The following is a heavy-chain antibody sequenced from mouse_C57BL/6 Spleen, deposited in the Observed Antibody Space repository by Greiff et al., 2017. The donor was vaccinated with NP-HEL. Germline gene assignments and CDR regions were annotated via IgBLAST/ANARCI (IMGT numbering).Heavy chain of an antibody. V-gene: IGHV1-50*01. CDR3: ARRQLRLPWFAY. CDR2: IDPSDSYT. D-gene: IGHD3-2*02. Sequence: QVQLQQLGAELVKPGASVKLSCKASGYTFTSYWMQWVKQRPGQGLEWIGEIDPSDSYTNYNQKFKGKATLTVDTSSSTAYMQLSSLTSEDSAVYYCARRQLRLPWFAYWGQGTLVTVSA. J-gene: IGHJ3*01. CDR1: GYTFTSYW.